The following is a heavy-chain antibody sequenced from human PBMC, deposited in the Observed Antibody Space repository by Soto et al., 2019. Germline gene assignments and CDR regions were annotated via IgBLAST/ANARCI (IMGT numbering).Heavy chain of an antibody. J-gene: IGHJ6*02. CDR3: ARGRGYSGDDHYYYFDMDV. V-gene: IGHV1-69*01. D-gene: IGHD5-12*01. CDR1: GGTFNNYP. CDR2: SIHIFGTA. Sequence: QVQLVQSGAEVKKPASSVKVSCKASGGTFNNYPITWVRQAPGEGLEWMGGSIHIFGTANYAQNCQGRVTISVDESTSPAYMELSSLRSDDTAVYYCARGRGYSGDDHYYYFDMDVCGQGTTVTVSS.